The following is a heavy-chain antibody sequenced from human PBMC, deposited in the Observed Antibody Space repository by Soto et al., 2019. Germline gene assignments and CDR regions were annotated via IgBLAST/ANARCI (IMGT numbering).Heavy chain of an antibody. J-gene: IGHJ6*02. Sequence: PSETLSLTCTVSGGSISSYYWSWIRQPAGKGLEWIGRLYTSGATKYNPSLKSRLTMSVDTSKSQFSLRLNAVTAADTAVYFCARDCSGGTCYYYYGMDIWGQGTTVTVSS. V-gene: IGHV4-4*07. CDR2: LYTSGAT. CDR1: GGSISSYY. CDR3: ARDCSGGTCYYYYGMDI. D-gene: IGHD2-15*01.